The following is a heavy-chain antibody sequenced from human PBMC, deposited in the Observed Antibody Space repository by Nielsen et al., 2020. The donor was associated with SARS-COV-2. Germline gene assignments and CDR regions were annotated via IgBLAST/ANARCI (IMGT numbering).Heavy chain of an antibody. CDR3: AAQAEGYNSPYDY. V-gene: IGHV3-23*01. CDR2: ISGSGDRT. D-gene: IGHD3-10*01. J-gene: IGHJ4*02. CDR1: GFTLSSYA. Sequence: GASLKLSCGTSGFTLSSYAMTWVSQAPGKGLEWVAIISGSGDRTYYAASMKGRFTISRDNSKSTLYLQMNSLRVEDTAVYHCAAQAEGYNSPYDYWGQVTLVTVSS.